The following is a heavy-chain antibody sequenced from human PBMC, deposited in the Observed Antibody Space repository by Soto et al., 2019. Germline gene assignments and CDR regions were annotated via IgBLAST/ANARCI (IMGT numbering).Heavy chain of an antibody. D-gene: IGHD5-18*01. CDR2: INPSGGST. V-gene: IGHV1-46*01. Sequence: ASVKGSCKASGYTFTSYYMHWVRQAPGQGLEWMGIINPSGGSTIYAQKFQGRVTMTRDTSTSTVYMEVSSLRSEDTAVYYRARGTKLWLGHGLCYWGQGTLVTVS. CDR3: ARGTKLWLGHGLCY. J-gene: IGHJ4*02. CDR1: GYTFTSYY.